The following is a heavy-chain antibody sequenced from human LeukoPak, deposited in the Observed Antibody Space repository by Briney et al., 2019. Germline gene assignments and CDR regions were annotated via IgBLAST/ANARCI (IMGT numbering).Heavy chain of an antibody. CDR3: ATHYDILTGYAAAAFDI. V-gene: IGHV4-59*08. D-gene: IGHD3-9*01. CDR2: IYYSGST. J-gene: IGHJ3*02. CDR1: GGSISSYY. Sequence: SETLSLTCTVSGGSISSYYWSWLRQPPGKGLEWIGYIYYSGSTNYNPSLKSRVTISVDTSKNQFSLKLSSVTAADTAVYYCATHYDILTGYAAAAFDIWGQGTMVTVSS.